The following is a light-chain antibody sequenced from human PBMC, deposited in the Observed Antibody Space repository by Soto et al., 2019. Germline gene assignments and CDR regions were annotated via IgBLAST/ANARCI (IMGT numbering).Light chain of an antibody. V-gene: IGKV1-5*01. CDR3: QQYNTYST. Sequence: DIQMTQSPSSLSASVGARVTITCRTSQPISDYLNWYQQKPGKAPSLLIYDASSLKSGVRSRFSGSGSGTEFTLTISSLEPDDFATYYCQQYNTYSTFGQGTRLEIK. J-gene: IGKJ5*01. CDR2: DAS. CDR1: QPISDY.